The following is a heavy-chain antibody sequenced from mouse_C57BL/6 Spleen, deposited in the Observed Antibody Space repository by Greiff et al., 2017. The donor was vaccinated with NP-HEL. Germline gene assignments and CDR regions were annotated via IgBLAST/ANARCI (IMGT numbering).Heavy chain of an antibody. V-gene: IGHV1-76*01. CDR3: ARSPYYYGSSYDYAMDY. D-gene: IGHD1-1*01. CDR2: IYPGSGNT. CDR1: GYTFTDYY. Sequence: QVQLQQSGAELVRPGASVKLSCKASGYTFTDYYINWVKQRPGQGLEWIARIYPGSGNTYYNEKFKGKATLTAEKSSSTAYMQLSSLTSEDSAVYFCARSPYYYGSSYDYAMDYWGQGTSVTVSS. J-gene: IGHJ4*01.